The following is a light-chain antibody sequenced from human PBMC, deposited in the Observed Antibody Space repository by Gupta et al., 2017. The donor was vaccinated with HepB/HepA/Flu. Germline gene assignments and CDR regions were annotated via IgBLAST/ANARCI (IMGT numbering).Light chain of an antibody. V-gene: IGKV3-11*01. J-gene: IGKJ2*01. CDR1: QSVSSY. CDR2: DAA. Sequence: EIVLTQSPATLSLSTGERATLSCRASQSVSSYLTWYQQKPGQAPRLLIYDAANRATGIPARFSGSGSGTDFTLTISSLEPEDFAVYYCQQRSNWPPYTFGQGTKLESK. CDR3: QQRSNWPPYT.